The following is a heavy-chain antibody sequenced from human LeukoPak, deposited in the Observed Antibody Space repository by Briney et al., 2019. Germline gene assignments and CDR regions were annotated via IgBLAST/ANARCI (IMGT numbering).Heavy chain of an antibody. CDR1: GGSISSGGYY. D-gene: IGHD1-1*01. V-gene: IGHV4-31*03. CDR3: ARVTMGWFDP. J-gene: IGHJ5*02. Sequence: KSSETLSLTCTVSGGSISSGGYYWSWIRQHPGKGLEWIGYIYYSGSTYYNPSLKSRVTISVDTSKNQFSLKLSSVTAADTAVYYCARVTMGWFDPWGQGTLVTVSS. CDR2: IYYSGST.